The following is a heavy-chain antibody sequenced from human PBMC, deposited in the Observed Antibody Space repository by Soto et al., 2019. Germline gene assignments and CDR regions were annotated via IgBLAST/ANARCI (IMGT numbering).Heavy chain of an antibody. CDR2: INHRGSA. J-gene: IGHJ5*02. Sequence: SETLSLTCAVYGESFIGYYWTWIRQPPGKGLEWIGEINHRGSANYNPSLKSRVTISVDTSNNQFSLKLSSVTAADTSVYYRARTDIVTTNCFDPWGQGTLVTVSS. CDR1: GESFIGYY. CDR3: ARTDIVTTNCFDP. D-gene: IGHD5-12*01. V-gene: IGHV4-34*01.